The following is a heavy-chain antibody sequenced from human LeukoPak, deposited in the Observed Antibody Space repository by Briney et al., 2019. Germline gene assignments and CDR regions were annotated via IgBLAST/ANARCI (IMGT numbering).Heavy chain of an antibody. J-gene: IGHJ4*02. Sequence: SETLSLTCAVYGGSFSGYYWSWIRQPPGKGLEWIGEINHSGSTNYNPSLKSRVTISVDTSKNQFSLKLSSVTAADTAVYYCARESLLWFGELSYWGQGTLVTVSS. D-gene: IGHD3-10*01. CDR2: INHSGST. CDR3: ARESLLWFGELSY. CDR1: GGSFSGYY. V-gene: IGHV4-34*01.